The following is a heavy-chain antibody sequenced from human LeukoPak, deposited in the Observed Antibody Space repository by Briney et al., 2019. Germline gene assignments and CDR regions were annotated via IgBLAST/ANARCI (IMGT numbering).Heavy chain of an antibody. J-gene: IGHJ4*02. CDR2: IKSKTDGGTK. D-gene: IGHD6-25*01. V-gene: IGHV3-15*01. CDR1: GFTFSAAW. Sequence: PGGSLRLSCAASGFTFSAAWMNWVRQAPGKGLEWVGRIKSKTDGGTKDYAAPVEDRFTISRDDSKNTLYPQMNSLKTEDTAVYYCTTDAIIGAAGFDYWDQGTLVTVSS. CDR3: TTDAIIGAAGFDY.